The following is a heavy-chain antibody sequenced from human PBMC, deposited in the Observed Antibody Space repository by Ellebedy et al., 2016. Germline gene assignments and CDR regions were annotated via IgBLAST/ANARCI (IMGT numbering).Heavy chain of an antibody. V-gene: IGHV4-39*01. J-gene: IGHJ6*04. CDR2: IYHRGST. CDR1: GGSFSGSDSF. D-gene: IGHD1-1*01. CDR3: ARHPSGTALDHVDV. Sequence: GSLRLXXSVSGGSFSGSDSFWGWTRQAPGKGLEWIGTIYHRGSTYYNPSLKSRVTISVDTANNQFFLKLSSVTAADTAVYYCARHPSGTALDHVDVWGKGTTVTVSS.